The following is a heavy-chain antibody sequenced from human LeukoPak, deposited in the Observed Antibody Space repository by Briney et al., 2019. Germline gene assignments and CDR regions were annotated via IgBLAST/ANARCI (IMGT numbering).Heavy chain of an antibody. CDR3: ARSGSGSYYWDY. J-gene: IGHJ4*02. CDR1: GGTFSSYA. V-gene: IGHV1-69*06. D-gene: IGHD3-10*01. Sequence: SVKVSCKASGGTFSSYAISWVRQAPGQGLEWMGGIIPIFGTANYAQKFQGRVTITADKSTSTAYMELSSLRSEDTAVYYCARSGSGSYYWDYWGQGTLVTVSS. CDR2: IIPIFGTA.